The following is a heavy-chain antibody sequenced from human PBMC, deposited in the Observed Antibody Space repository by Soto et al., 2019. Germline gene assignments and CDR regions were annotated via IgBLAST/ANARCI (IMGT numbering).Heavy chain of an antibody. CDR3: ARVSDCTNGVCYLKVQDWFDA. V-gene: IGHV1-2*02. Sequence: GASVKVSCKASGYTFPGYYMHWVRQAPGQGLEWMGWINPNSGGTNYAQKFQGRVTMTRDTSISTAYMELSRLRSDDTAVYYCARVSDCTNGVCYLKVQDWFDAWGQGTLVTVSS. J-gene: IGHJ5*02. CDR1: GYTFPGYY. D-gene: IGHD2-8*01. CDR2: INPNSGGT.